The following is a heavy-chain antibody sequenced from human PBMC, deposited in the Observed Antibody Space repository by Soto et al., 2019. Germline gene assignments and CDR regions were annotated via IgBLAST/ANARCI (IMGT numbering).Heavy chain of an antibody. CDR1: GGSISSYY. V-gene: IGHV4-59*01. J-gene: IGHJ4*02. Sequence: QVQLQESGPGLVKPSETLSLTCTVSGGSISSYYWSWIRQPPGKGLEWIGYIYHRGTTNYSPSLKSRVTISADMSMNQFSLKLSSVTAADTAVYYCARAIRRGGGFDYWGQGTLVTVSS. CDR2: IYHRGTT. D-gene: IGHD3-10*01. CDR3: ARAIRRGGGFDY.